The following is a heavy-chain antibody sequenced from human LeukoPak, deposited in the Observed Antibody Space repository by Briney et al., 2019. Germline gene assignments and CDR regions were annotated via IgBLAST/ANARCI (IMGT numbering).Heavy chain of an antibody. CDR3: ARGGYYDSSGYSDY. J-gene: IGHJ4*02. CDR1: GFTFSSYW. CDR2: INSDESSI. Sequence: PGGSLRLSCAASGFTFSSYWMYWVRQAPGKGLVWVSRINSDESSITYADSVKGRFTISRDNAKNTLYPQMNSLRAEDTAVYYCARGGYYDSSGYSDYWGQGTLVTVSS. D-gene: IGHD3-22*01. V-gene: IGHV3-74*01.